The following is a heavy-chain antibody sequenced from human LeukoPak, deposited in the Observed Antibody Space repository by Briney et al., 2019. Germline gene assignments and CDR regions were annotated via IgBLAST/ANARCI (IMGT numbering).Heavy chain of an antibody. CDR1: GYSFATSW. Sequence: NLGESLKISCKGSGYSFATSWIGWVRQMPGKGLEWMGVIYPSDSHNKYSPSFQGQVTISADKSINTAHLQWSSLKASDTAMYYCARHGTPAAAGSVFDIWGQGTMVTVSS. V-gene: IGHV5-51*01. D-gene: IGHD6-13*01. CDR2: IYPSDSHN. J-gene: IGHJ3*02. CDR3: ARHGTPAAAGSVFDI.